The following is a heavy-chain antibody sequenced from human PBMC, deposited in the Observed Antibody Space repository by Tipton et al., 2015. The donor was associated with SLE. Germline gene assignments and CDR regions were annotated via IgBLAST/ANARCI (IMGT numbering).Heavy chain of an antibody. V-gene: IGHV4-38-2*02. J-gene: IGHJ5*02. CDR1: GYSITSGDY. CDR3: ARDPYDSTWRNGWFDP. D-gene: IGHD6-13*01. CDR2: LYHRGST. Sequence: TLSLTCAVSGYSITSGDYWGWIRQPPGKGLEWVGSLYHRGSTYYNPSLKSRVTISTDTSENEIYLKLTSVTATDTAVYFCARDPYDSTWRNGWFDPWGQGTLVTVSS.